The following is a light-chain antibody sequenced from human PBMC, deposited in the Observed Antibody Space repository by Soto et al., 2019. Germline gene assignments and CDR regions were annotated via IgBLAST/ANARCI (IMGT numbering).Light chain of an antibody. V-gene: IGLV2-8*01. Sequence: QSALTQPPSASGSPGQSVTISCTGTSSDVGGYNYVSWYQQHPGKAPKLMIYEVSKRPSWVPDRFSGSKSGNTASLIVSGLQAEDEADYYCSSYAGSNNLVFGGGTKLTVL. CDR3: SSYAGSNNLV. CDR1: SSDVGGYNY. J-gene: IGLJ3*02. CDR2: EVS.